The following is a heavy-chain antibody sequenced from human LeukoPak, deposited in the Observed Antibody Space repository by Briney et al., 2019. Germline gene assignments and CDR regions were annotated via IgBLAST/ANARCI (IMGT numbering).Heavy chain of an antibody. Sequence: GGSLRLSCTVSGFTFSDHAMSWVRQAPGKGLELVGFIRSKTYGGTTEYAASVKGRFIISRDDSTSIAYLQMNSLKTEDTAVYYCTRGPIQLWLYHGMDVWGQGTTVTVSS. D-gene: IGHD5-18*01. CDR2: IRSKTYGGTT. V-gene: IGHV3-49*04. CDR3: TRGPIQLWLYHGMDV. CDR1: GFTFSDHA. J-gene: IGHJ6*02.